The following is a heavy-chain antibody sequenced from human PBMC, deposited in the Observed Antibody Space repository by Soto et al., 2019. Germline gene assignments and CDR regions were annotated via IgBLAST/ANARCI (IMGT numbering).Heavy chain of an antibody. Sequence: GGSLRLSCAASGFPFSSYAMHWVRQAPGKGLEWVAVISYDGSNKYYADSVKGRFTISRDNSKNTLYLQMNSLRAEDTAVYYCARDRQGLDYWGQGTLVTVSS. CDR3: ARDRQGLDY. J-gene: IGHJ4*02. CDR1: GFPFSSYA. CDR2: ISYDGSNK. V-gene: IGHV3-30-3*01.